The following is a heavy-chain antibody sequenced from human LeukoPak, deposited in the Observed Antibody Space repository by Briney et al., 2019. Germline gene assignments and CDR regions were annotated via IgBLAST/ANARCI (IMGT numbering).Heavy chain of an antibody. Sequence: SETQSLTCTVSGGSISSYYWSWIRQPAGKGLEWIGRIYTSGSTNYNPSLKSRVTMSVDTSKNQFSLKLSSVTAADTAVYYCARWGELRYFDWLLDGNWFDPWGQGTLVTVSS. CDR1: GGSISSYY. J-gene: IGHJ5*02. CDR2: IYTSGST. V-gene: IGHV4-4*07. D-gene: IGHD3-9*01. CDR3: ARWGELRYFDWLLDGNWFDP.